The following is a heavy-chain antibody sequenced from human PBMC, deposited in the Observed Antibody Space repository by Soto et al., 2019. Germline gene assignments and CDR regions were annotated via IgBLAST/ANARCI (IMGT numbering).Heavy chain of an antibody. CDR2: ISSSSSYI. J-gene: IGHJ3*02. Sequence: GGSLRLACAASGFTFSSYSMNGVRQAAGKGLEWVSSISSSSSYIYYADSVKGRFTISRDNAKNSLYLQMNSLRAEDTAVYYCARVHYDYVWGSYRYIAFDIWGQGTMVTVSS. CDR1: GFTFSSYS. D-gene: IGHD3-16*02. V-gene: IGHV3-21*01. CDR3: ARVHYDYVWGSYRYIAFDI.